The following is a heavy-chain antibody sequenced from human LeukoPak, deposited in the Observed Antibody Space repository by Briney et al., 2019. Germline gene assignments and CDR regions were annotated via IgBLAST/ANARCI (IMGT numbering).Heavy chain of an antibody. CDR1: GVSISDGRYY. CDR2: KYYSGSA. CDR3: ATPYCSSLSCLDVFNI. D-gene: IGHD2-2*01. Sequence: PSQTLSLTCSVSGVSISDGRYYWTWIRQRPGKGLEWIGYKYYSGSAKYNTSLKSRLTISIDTPKNQFSLHLSPVTAADTAIYYCATPYCSSLSCLDVFNIWGQGTMVTVSS. J-gene: IGHJ3*02. V-gene: IGHV4-31*03.